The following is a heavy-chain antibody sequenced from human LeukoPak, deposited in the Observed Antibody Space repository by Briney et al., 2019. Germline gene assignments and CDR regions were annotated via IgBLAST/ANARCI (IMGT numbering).Heavy chain of an antibody. CDR2: IRGGGVTT. D-gene: IGHD1-26*01. V-gene: IGHV3-23*01. CDR1: GFTFSSYA. J-gene: IGHJ4*02. CDR3: AKDAGVVGAYKYYFDY. Sequence: PGGSLRLSCAASGFTFSSYAMSWVRQAPGKGLEWVSGIRGGGVTTYYADSVKGRFTISRDNSRNTLYLQMNSLRAEDTAVYYCAKDAGVVGAYKYYFDYWGQGTLVTVSS.